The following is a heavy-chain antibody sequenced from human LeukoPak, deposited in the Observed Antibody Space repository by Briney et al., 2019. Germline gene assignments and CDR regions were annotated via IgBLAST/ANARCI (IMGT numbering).Heavy chain of an antibody. CDR1: GFTFSSYA. CDR3: AKDGEIPVGYYYGMDV. Sequence: GGSLRLSCAATGFTFSSYAMSWVRQAPGKGLEWVSAISGSGGSTYYADSVKGRFTISRDNSKNTLYLQMNSLRAEDTAVYYCAKDGEIPVGYYYGMDVWGQGTTVTVSS. D-gene: IGHD2-21*01. J-gene: IGHJ6*02. CDR2: ISGSGGST. V-gene: IGHV3-23*01.